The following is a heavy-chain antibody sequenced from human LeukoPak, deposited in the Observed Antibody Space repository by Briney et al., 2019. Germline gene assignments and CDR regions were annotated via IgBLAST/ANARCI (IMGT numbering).Heavy chain of an antibody. V-gene: IGHV1-18*01. Sequence: ASVKVSCKASGYTFTSYGISWVRQAPGQGLEWMGWISAYSGNTNYAQKLQGRVTMTTDTSTSTAYMELRSLRSDDTAVYYCARAGGCSGGSCYPSYFDYWGQGTLVTVSS. CDR2: ISAYSGNT. D-gene: IGHD2-15*01. CDR1: GYTFTSYG. CDR3: ARAGGCSGGSCYPSYFDY. J-gene: IGHJ4*02.